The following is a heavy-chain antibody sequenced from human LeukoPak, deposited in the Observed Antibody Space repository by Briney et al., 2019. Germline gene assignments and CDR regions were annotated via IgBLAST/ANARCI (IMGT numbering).Heavy chain of an antibody. CDR3: ARTNLDCKNGVCYDY. CDR2: ISAYNGKT. CDR1: DYTFTNYG. Sequence: ASVKVSCKASDYTFTNYGVSWVRQAPGQGLEWMGWISAYNGKTYCAQKFQGRVTVTTDTSTSTAYMDLRSLRSDDTAVYYCARTNLDCKNGVCYDYWGQGTPVTVSS. D-gene: IGHD2-8*01. V-gene: IGHV1-18*01. J-gene: IGHJ4*02.